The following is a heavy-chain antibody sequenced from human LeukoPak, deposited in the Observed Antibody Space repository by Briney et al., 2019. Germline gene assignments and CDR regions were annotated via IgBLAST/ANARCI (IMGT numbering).Heavy chain of an antibody. Sequence: ASETLSLTSSVSGGSIRSDNHYWGWIRQPPGTGLEWIGNIFYSGSTYYNPSLKSRVTMSVDTSRNQFSLKLSSVTAADTAVYSCARGSVRGEFDPWGQGTLVTVSS. J-gene: IGHJ5*02. V-gene: IGHV4-39*07. CDR3: ARGSVRGEFDP. CDR2: IFYSGST. D-gene: IGHD3-10*01. CDR1: GGSIRSDNHY.